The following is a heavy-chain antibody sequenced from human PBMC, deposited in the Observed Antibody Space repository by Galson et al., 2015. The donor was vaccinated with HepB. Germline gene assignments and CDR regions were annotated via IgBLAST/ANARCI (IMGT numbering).Heavy chain of an antibody. J-gene: IGHJ4*02. D-gene: IGHD6-19*01. Sequence: SLRLSCAASGFTFSGSAIHWVRQASGKGLEWVGRIRSKASSHATAYTASLKGRFTISRDDSKNTAYLNINILKTEDTAVYYCARLGDLSGYSSLWGQGTLVTVSS. CDR3: ARLGDLSGYSSL. CDR1: GFTFSGSA. CDR2: IRSKASSHAT. V-gene: IGHV3-73*01.